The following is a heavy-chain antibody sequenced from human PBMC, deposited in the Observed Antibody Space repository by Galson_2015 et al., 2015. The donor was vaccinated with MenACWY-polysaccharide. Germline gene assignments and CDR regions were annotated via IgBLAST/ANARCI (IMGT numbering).Heavy chain of an antibody. CDR2: NQDGSDK. D-gene: IGHD3-16*01. J-gene: IGHJ5*02. V-gene: IGHV3-7*01. Sequence: NQDGSDKYYVDSVKGRFTISRDNAKNSLYLQMNSLRADDTAVYFCARRRGTNWFDPWGQGTLVTVSS. CDR3: ARRRGTNWFDP.